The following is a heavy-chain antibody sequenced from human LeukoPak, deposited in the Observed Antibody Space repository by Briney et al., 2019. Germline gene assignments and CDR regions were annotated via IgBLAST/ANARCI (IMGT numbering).Heavy chain of an antibody. J-gene: IGHJ4*02. Sequence: PSETLSLTCTVSGGSISSYYWSWIRQPPGMGLEWIGYIYYSGSTNYNPSLKSRVTISVDTSKNQFSLKLSSVTAADTAVYYCARAAREMATTPDFDYWGQGTLVTVSS. CDR3: ARAAREMATTPDFDY. D-gene: IGHD5-24*01. V-gene: IGHV4-59*01. CDR2: IYYSGST. CDR1: GGSISSYY.